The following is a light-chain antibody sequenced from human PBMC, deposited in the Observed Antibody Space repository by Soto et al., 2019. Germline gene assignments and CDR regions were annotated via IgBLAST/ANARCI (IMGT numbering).Light chain of an antibody. CDR2: DIS. Sequence: EFVLTQSPATLSFSPGERATLSCRASQSVNTYLAWYQQKPGQAPRLLIYDISKRVTGIPARFSGSGSGTAFTLTISSLQPEDFAVYYCQQRGTFGGGTKVDIK. CDR3: QQRGT. CDR1: QSVNTY. J-gene: IGKJ4*01. V-gene: IGKV3-11*01.